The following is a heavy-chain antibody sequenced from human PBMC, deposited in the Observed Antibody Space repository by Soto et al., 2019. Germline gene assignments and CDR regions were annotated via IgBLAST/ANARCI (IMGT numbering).Heavy chain of an antibody. Sequence: QVQLVESGGGLVKPGGSLRLSCAASGFTFSDSYMSWIRQAPGKGLEWVSYIRSSGSTIYYADSVKGRFTISRDNAKQSLYLQMDSLRVEDTAVEYCARKLDCSSTNCYAGGWFDPWVQGTLVTVSS. CDR2: IRSSGSTI. V-gene: IGHV3-11*01. CDR3: ARKLDCSSTNCYAGGWFDP. D-gene: IGHD2-2*01. J-gene: IGHJ5*02. CDR1: GFTFSDSY.